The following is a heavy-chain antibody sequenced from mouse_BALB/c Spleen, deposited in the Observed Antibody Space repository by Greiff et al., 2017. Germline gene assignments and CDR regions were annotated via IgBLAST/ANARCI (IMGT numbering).Heavy chain of an antibody. J-gene: IGHJ4*01. CDR1: GFTFSDYY. V-gene: IGHV5-4*02. CDR2: ISDGGSYT. Sequence: EVKLVESGGGLVKPGGSLKLSCAASGFTFSDYYMYWVRQTPEKRLEWVATISDGGSYTYYPDSVKGRFTISRDNAKNNLYLQMSSLKSEDTAMYYCARVSMDYWGQGTSVTVSS. CDR3: ARVSMDY.